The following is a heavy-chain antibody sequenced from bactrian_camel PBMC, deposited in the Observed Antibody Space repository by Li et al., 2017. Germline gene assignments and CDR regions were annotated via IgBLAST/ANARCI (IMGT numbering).Heavy chain of an antibody. CDR3: AAKLPFECYVDSSGSDIDN. CDR1: RHRYSNNC. D-gene: IGHD3*01. V-gene: IGHV3S53*01. J-gene: IGHJ4*01. CDR2: IFTGGGNT. Sequence: HVQLVESGGSSVQAGGSLRLSCSAARHRYSNNCMGWFRQPPGKAREGIATIFTGGGNTYYADSVKGRFTISQDNDKNTVYLQMDSLKPEDTAIYYCAAKLPFECYVDSSGSDIDNWGQGTQVTVS.